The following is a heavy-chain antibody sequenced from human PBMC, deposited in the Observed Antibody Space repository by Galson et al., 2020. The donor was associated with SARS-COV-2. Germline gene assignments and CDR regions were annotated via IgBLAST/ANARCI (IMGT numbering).Heavy chain of an antibody. J-gene: IGHJ5*02. CDR2: ISAYNGNT. D-gene: IGHD5-18*01. CDR1: GYTFTSYG. Sequence: ASVKVSCKASGYTFTSYGISWVRQAYGQGLEWMGWISAYNGNTNYAQKLQGRVTMTTDTSTSTAYMELRSLRSDDTAVYYCARAPEDTAMVDWFDPWGQGTLVTVSS. V-gene: IGHV1-18*04. CDR3: ARAPEDTAMVDWFDP.